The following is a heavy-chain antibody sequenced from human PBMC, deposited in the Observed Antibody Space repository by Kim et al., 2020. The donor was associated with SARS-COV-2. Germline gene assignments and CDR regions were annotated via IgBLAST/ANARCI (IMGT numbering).Heavy chain of an antibody. V-gene: IGHV3-74*01. J-gene: IGHJ4*02. CDR1: GFTFSSYW. CDR3: ARASVNAIPFR. Sequence: GGSLRLSCAASGFTFSSYWMHWVRQAPGKGLVWVSRINSDGSSTSYADSVKGRFTISRDNAKNTLYLQMNSLRAEDTAVYYCARASVNAIPFRWGQGTLVTVSS. CDR2: INSDGSST. D-gene: IGHD2-21*01.